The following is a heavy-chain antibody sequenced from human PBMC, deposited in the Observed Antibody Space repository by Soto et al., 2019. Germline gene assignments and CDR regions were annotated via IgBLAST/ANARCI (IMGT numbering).Heavy chain of an antibody. J-gene: IGHJ3*02. CDR3: ARDRSYGEVNGDDAFDI. D-gene: IGHD3-10*01. Sequence: QVQLVQSGAEVKKLGASVKVSCKASGYTFTSYGISWVRQAPGQGLEWMGWISAYNGNTNYAQKLQGRVTMTTDTSTSTAYMELRSLRSDDTAVYYCARDRSYGEVNGDDAFDIWGQGTMVTVSS. CDR1: GYTFTSYG. V-gene: IGHV1-18*01. CDR2: ISAYNGNT.